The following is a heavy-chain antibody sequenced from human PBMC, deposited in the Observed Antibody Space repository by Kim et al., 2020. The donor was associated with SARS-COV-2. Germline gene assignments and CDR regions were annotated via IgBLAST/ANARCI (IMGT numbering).Heavy chain of an antibody. V-gene: IGHV3-7*03. CDR1: GFTFSSYW. CDR2: IKQDGSEK. J-gene: IGHJ6*02. CDR3: ARDDRSSWYPLYGMDV. D-gene: IGHD6-13*01. Sequence: GGSLRLSCAASGFTFSSYWMSWVRQAPGKGLEWVANIKQDGSEKYYVDSVKGRFTISRDNAKNSLYLQMNSLRAEDTAVYYCARDDRSSWYPLYGMDVWGQGTTVTVSS.